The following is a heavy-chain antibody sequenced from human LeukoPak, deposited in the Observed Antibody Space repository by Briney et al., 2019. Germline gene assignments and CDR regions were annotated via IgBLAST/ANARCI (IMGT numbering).Heavy chain of an antibody. CDR3: ARHGKGYCSSTSCFFDY. J-gene: IGHJ4*02. D-gene: IGHD2-2*01. CDR2: ISYDGSNK. CDR1: GFTFSSYA. Sequence: GGSLRLSCAASGFTFSSYAMNWVRQAPGKGLEWVAVISYDGSNKYYADSVKGRITISRDNSKNTLYLQMNSLRAEDTAVYYCARHGKGYCSSTSCFFDYWGQGTLVTVSS. V-gene: IGHV3-30*03.